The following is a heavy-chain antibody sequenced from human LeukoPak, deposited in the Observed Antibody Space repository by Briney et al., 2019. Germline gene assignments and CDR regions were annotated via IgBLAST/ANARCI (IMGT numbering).Heavy chain of an antibody. J-gene: IGHJ5*02. Sequence: PTGGSLRLSCAASGFTFSSYAMSWVRQAPGKGLEWVSSINGGGTYTFYADSVKGRFTISRDNSKKTLYLQMNSLRPEDTAVYYCAREGRAVAGNNWFDPWGQGTLATVSS. CDR1: GFTFSSYA. V-gene: IGHV3-23*01. CDR3: AREGRAVAGNNWFDP. CDR2: INGGGTYT. D-gene: IGHD6-19*01.